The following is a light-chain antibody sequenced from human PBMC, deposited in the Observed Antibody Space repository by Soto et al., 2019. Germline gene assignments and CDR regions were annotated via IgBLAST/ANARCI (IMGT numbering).Light chain of an antibody. J-gene: IGLJ1*01. CDR2: NTN. Sequence: QSVLTQPPSASGTPGQRVTISCSGSSSNIGSNSVSWYQQLPGAAPKLLIYNTNQRPSGVPARFFGSKSGTSASLAISGLQSGDEGDYYCAAWDDSLNGYVFGTGTKLTVL. CDR1: SSNIGSNS. CDR3: AAWDDSLNGYV. V-gene: IGLV1-44*01.